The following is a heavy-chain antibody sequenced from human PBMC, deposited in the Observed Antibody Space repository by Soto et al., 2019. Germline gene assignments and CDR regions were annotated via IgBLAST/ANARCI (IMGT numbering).Heavy chain of an antibody. CDR2: LSGSGTST. J-gene: IGHJ4*02. CDR1: GFSFVNYA. CDR3: AKATTNGGWFNPFDS. D-gene: IGHD6-19*01. V-gene: IGHV3-23*01. Sequence: EVQLLESGGGLVQPGGSLRLSCAASGFSFVNYAMNWVRQAPGKGLEWVSGLSGSGTSTYYADSVKGRFTISRDNSRDTLFLQMNSLTAVDTAVYYCAKATTNGGWFNPFDSWGQGALVTVSS.